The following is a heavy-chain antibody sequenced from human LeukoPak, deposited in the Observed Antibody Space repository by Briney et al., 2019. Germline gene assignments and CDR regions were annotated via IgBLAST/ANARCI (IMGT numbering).Heavy chain of an antibody. J-gene: IGHJ5*02. CDR2: VNYSGTT. CDR1: GGPISSYY. V-gene: IGHV4-59*01. CDR3: TGDERRGTYGHWFDP. Sequence: SETLSLTCTVDGGPISSYYWSWIRQAPGKGLEWDGYVNYSGTTNYNPSLKSRVSISVDTSKNQFSLKLTSVTAADTAVYYCTGDERRGTYGHWFDPWGQGTLVTVSS. D-gene: IGHD3-16*01.